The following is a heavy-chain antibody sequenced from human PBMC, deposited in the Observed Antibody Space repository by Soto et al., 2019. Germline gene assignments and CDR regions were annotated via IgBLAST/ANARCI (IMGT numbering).Heavy chain of an antibody. D-gene: IGHD1-26*01. CDR1: GDTFTRYG. J-gene: IGHJ4*02. CDR3: ARGAVRLPFDY. Sequence: ASVKVSCKASGDTFTRYGISWVRQAPGQGLEWMGWITPFNGKTNYAEKHQGRVTMTTDTSTSIVYMELRGLTSDDTAVYYCARGAVRLPFDYWGQGALVTVSS. CDR2: ITPFNGKT. V-gene: IGHV1-18*04.